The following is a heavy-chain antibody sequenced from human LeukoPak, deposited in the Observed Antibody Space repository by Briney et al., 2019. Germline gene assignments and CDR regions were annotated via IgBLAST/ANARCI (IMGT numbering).Heavy chain of an antibody. CDR2: INPNSGGT. D-gene: IGHD3-22*01. Sequence: ASVKVSCKASGYTFTGYYMHWVRQAPGQGLEWMGWINPNSGGTNYAQKFQGRVTMTRDTSISTAYMELSRLRSDDTAVYYCAREYYYDSSGYVDYWGQGTLVTASS. CDR3: AREYYYDSSGYVDY. CDR1: GYTFTGYY. V-gene: IGHV1-2*02. J-gene: IGHJ4*02.